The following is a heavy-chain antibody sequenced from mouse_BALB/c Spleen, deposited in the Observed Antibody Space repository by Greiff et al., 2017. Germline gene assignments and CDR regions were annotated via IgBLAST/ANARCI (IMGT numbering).Heavy chain of an antibody. D-gene: IGHD1-1*02. CDR3: ERGDYGSGYAMDD. V-gene: IGHV1S29*02. J-gene: IGHJ4*01. Sequence: EVQLQQSGPELVKPGASVKISCKASGFTFTDYNMPWVKQSPGQSLEWIGYIYPYNGGTGYNQKFKSKATLTVDTSSSTAYMGLRRLTSEDSAVCYSERGDYGSGYAMDDWGQGTSVTVSS. CDR2: IYPYNGGT. CDR1: GFTFTDYN.